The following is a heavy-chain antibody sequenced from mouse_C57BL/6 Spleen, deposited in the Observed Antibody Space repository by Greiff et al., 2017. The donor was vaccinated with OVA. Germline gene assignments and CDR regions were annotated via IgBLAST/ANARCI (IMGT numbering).Heavy chain of an antibody. J-gene: IGHJ2*01. CDR3: ARSDTTDSYYFDD. Sequence: QVQLQQPGAELVKPGASVKLSCKASGYTFTSYWMQWVKQRPGQGLEWIGEIDPSDSYTNYNQKFKGKATLTVDTSSSTAYMQLSSLTSEDSAVYYCARSDTTDSYYFDDWGQGTTLTVSS. CDR2: IDPSDSYT. D-gene: IGHD1-1*01. CDR1: GYTFTSYW. V-gene: IGHV1-50*01.